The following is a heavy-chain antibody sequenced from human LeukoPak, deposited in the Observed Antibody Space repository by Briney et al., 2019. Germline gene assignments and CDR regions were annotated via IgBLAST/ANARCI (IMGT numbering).Heavy chain of an antibody. D-gene: IGHD2-2*01. Sequence: GGPLRLSCAASGFTFSSYAMSWVRQAPGKGLEWVSAISGSGGSTYYADSVKGRFTISRDNSKNTLYLQMNSLRAEDTAVYYCAKVLVPAAPNYYYGMDVWGQGTTVTVSS. V-gene: IGHV3-23*01. CDR2: ISGSGGST. J-gene: IGHJ6*02. CDR1: GFTFSSYA. CDR3: AKVLVPAAPNYYYGMDV.